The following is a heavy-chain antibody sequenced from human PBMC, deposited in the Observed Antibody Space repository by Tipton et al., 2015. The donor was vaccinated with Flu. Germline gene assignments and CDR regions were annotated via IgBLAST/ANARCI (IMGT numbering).Heavy chain of an antibody. CDR2: IYHSGST. D-gene: IGHD2-15*01. Sequence: TLSLTCTVSGYSISSGFYWGWIRQPPGKGLEWIGNIYHSGSTFYNPSLKSRVTISVDTSKNQFSLKLGSVTAADTAVYYCARGLGVVVAVAFDIWGPRDNDHRLF. CDR1: GYSISSGFY. J-gene: IGHJ3*02. V-gene: IGHV4-38-2*02. CDR3: ARGLGVVVAVAFDI.